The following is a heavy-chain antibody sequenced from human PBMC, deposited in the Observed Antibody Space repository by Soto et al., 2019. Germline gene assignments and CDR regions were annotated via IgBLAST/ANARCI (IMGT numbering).Heavy chain of an antibody. V-gene: IGHV3-53*01. J-gene: IGHJ4*02. CDR1: GFTVSSNY. CDR2: IYSGGST. Sequence: PGGSLRLSCAASGFTVSSNYMSWVRQAPGKGLEWVSVIYSGGSTYYADSVKGRFTISRDNSKNTLYLQMNSLRAEDTAVYYCARAPSDYYDSSGYYDYWGQGTLVTVS. D-gene: IGHD3-22*01. CDR3: ARAPSDYYDSSGYYDY.